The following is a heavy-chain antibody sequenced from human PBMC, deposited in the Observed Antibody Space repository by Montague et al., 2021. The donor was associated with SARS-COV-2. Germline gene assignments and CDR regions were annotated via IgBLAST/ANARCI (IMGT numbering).Heavy chain of an antibody. D-gene: IGHD3-10*01. CDR3: ARTSRGSRYFYGVDV. V-gene: IGHV4-59*01. CDR2: IFRSGAT. J-gene: IGHJ6*02. CDR1: GDSISDYY. Sequence: SETLSLTCTVSGDSISDYYWSWIRQPPGMGLEWIGYIFRSGATNYNPPLKSRVLISLDTSKSQFSLSLSSVTAADTAIYYCARTSRGSRYFYGVDVWGQGTTVTVSS.